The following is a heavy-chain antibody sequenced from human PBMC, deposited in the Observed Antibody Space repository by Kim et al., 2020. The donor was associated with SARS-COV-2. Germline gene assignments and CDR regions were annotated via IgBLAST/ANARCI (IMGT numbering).Heavy chain of an antibody. V-gene: IGHV3-23*03. Sequence: GGSLRLSCAASGFTFSSYAMSWVRQAPGKGLEWVSVIYSGGSSTYYADSVKGRFTISRDNSKNTLYLQMNSLRAEDTAVYYCAKDQTQYCSSTSCYRYYYSYYGMDVWGQGTTVTVS. J-gene: IGHJ6*02. CDR1: GFTFSSYA. D-gene: IGHD2-2*01. CDR2: IYSGGSST. CDR3: AKDQTQYCSSTSCYRYYYSYYGMDV.